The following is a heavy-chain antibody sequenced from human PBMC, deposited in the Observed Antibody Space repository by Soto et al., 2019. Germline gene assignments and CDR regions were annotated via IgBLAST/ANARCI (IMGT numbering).Heavy chain of an antibody. CDR1: GGSFSGYY. D-gene: IGHD3-16*01. CDR2: INHSGNS. Sequence: SDTLSLTCVVYGGSFSGYYWSWIRQSPGRGLEWIGEINHSGNSNYNPSLKSRITMSVDTPKNQFSLELSSVTAADTALYYCARRKTFSPYYFDYWGQGTLVTVSS. J-gene: IGHJ4*02. V-gene: IGHV4-34*01. CDR3: ARRKTFSPYYFDY.